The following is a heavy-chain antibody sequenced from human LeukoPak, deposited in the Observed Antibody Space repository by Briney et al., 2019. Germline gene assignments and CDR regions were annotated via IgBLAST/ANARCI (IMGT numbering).Heavy chain of an antibody. CDR1: GFTFRTYS. Sequence: PGGSLRLSCAASGFTFRTYSMNWVRQAPGKGLEWVSSISSSSDYIYYADSVKGRFTISRDNAKNSMYLQMNSLRAEDTVVYYCARRAMTERGHSYGLDYWGQGTLVTVSS. J-gene: IGHJ4*02. V-gene: IGHV3-21*06. D-gene: IGHD5-18*01. CDR3: ARRAMTERGHSYGLDY. CDR2: ISSSSDYI.